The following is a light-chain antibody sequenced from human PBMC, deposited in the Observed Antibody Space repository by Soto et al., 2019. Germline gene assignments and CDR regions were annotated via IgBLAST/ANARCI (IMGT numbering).Light chain of an antibody. J-gene: IGLJ1*01. V-gene: IGLV2-14*01. Sequence: GPSITILCTGASSDVGDYNYVSWYQQHPGEAPRLLIHEATNRPSGVSNRFSGSKSGNMASLTISGLQAEDEADYYCSSFTTMNTLVFGGGTKVTVL. CDR2: EAT. CDR3: SSFTTMNTLV. CDR1: SSDVGDYNY.